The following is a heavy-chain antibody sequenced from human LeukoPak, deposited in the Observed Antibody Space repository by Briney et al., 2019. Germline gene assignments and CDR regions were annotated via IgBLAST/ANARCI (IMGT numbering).Heavy chain of an antibody. CDR2: IKQDGSEK. J-gene: IGHJ4*02. CDR1: GFTFSSYW. Sequence: GGSLRLSCAASGFTFSSYWMSWVRQAPGKGLEWVANIKQDGSEKFYVDSVKGRFTISRDNAKSSLYLQMNSLRAEDTAVYYCAGGQWLPDYWGQGTLVTVSS. V-gene: IGHV3-7*04. CDR3: AGGQWLPDY. D-gene: IGHD6-19*01.